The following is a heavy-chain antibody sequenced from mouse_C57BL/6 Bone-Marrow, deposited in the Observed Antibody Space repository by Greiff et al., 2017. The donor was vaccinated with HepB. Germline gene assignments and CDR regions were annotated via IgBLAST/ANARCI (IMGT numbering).Heavy chain of an antibody. V-gene: IGHV5-4*03. CDR3: ERAPTVVACDGLDY. Sequence: DVMLVESGGGLVKPGGSLKLSCAASGFTFSSYAMSWVRQTPEKRLEWVATISDGGSYTYYPDNVKGRFTITRDNAKNNLYLQMRHLKSEDAAMYYCERAPTVVACDGLDYWGQGTSVTVSA. CDR1: GFTFSSYA. D-gene: IGHD1-1*01. CDR2: ISDGGSYT. J-gene: IGHJ4*01.